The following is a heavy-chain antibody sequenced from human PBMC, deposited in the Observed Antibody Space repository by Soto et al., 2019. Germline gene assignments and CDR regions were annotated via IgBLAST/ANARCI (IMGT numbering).Heavy chain of an antibody. J-gene: IGHJ3*02. CDR2: MSHSGGT. V-gene: IGHV4-34*01. D-gene: IGHD6-13*01. CDR1: GGFVSSGSYY. Sequence: QVQLQQWGAGLLKPSETLSLTCAVYGGFVSSGSYYWSWMRQPPGKGLEWIGEMSHSGGTHFNPSLKNRVTMSVDTAKNQFSRKMSAVAAADTALYYCARVERGNATTVVDAFDIWGPGTMVTVS. CDR3: ARVERGNATTVVDAFDI.